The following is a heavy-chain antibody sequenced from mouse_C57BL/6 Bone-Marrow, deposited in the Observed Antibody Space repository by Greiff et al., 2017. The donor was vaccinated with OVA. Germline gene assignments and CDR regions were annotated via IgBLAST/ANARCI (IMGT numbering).Heavy chain of an antibody. Sequence: VQLVESGAELVKPGASVKLSCKASGYTFTEYTIHWVKQRSGQGLEWIGWFYPGSGSIKYNEKFKDKATLTADKSSGTVYMELSRLTSEDSAVYFCAKHEGAQLGNWFAYWGQGTLVTVSA. V-gene: IGHV1-62-2*01. D-gene: IGHD3-1*01. CDR1: GYTFTEYT. J-gene: IGHJ3*01. CDR3: AKHEGAQLGNWFAY. CDR2: FYPGSGSI.